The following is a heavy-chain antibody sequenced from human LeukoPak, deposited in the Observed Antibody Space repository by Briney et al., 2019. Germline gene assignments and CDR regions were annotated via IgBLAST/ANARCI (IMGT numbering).Heavy chain of an antibody. CDR3: ARHWMAVAPYWYFDL. J-gene: IGHJ2*01. CDR2: IYYSGST. D-gene: IGHD6-19*01. CDR1: RGSIDGYY. V-gene: IGHV4-59*08. Sequence: SETLSLTCTVSRGSIDGYYWSWIRQPPGKGLEWIGYIYYSGSTNYNPSLKSRVTISVDTSKNQFSLKLNSAIAADTAMYYCARHWMAVAPYWYFDLWGRGTLVTVSS.